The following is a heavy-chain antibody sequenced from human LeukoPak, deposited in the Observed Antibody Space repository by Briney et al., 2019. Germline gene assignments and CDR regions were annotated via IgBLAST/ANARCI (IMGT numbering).Heavy chain of an antibody. V-gene: IGHV3-9*01. CDR1: GFTFDDYA. CDR2: ISWNSGSI. CDR3: AKASSGYPSSANNWFDP. J-gene: IGHJ5*02. Sequence: GGSLRLSCAASGFTFDDYAMHCVRQAPGKGLEWVSGISWNSGSIGYADSVKGRFTISRDNAKNSLYLQMNSLRAEDTALYYCAKASSGYPSSANNWFDPWGQGTLVTVSS. D-gene: IGHD3-3*01.